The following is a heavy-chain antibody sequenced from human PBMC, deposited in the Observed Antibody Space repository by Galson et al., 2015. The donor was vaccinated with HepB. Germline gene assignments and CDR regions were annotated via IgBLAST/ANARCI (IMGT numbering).Heavy chain of an antibody. CDR2: IDWDDDK. CDR3: ARIGGGYDRYYFDY. D-gene: IGHD5-12*01. Sequence: PALVKPPQTLTLPCTFSGFSLSTSGMCVSWIRQPPGKALEWLALIDWDDDKYYSTSLKTRLTISKDTSKNQVVLTMTNMDPVDTATYYCARIGGGYDRYYFDYWGQGTLVTVSS. CDR1: GFSLSTSGMC. V-gene: IGHV2-70*01. J-gene: IGHJ4*02.